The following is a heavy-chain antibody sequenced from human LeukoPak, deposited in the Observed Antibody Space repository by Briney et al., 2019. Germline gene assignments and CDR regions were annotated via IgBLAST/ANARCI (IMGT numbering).Heavy chain of an antibody. CDR1: GFTFSSYA. CDR3: ARGAGSGWPLDK. J-gene: IGHJ4*02. Sequence: PGGSLRLSCAASGFTFSSYAMSWVRQAPGKGLQSVSIMFSGGTTDYADSVRGRFSISRDSSQSTVSLQMNSLRVEDTAVYYCARGAGSGWPLDKWGQGTQVIVSS. V-gene: IGHV3-23*03. CDR2: MFSGGTT. D-gene: IGHD6-19*01.